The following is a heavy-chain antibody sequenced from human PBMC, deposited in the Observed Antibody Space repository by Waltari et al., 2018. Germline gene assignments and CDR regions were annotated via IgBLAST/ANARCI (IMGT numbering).Heavy chain of an antibody. V-gene: IGHV4-34*01. CDR3: ARGRRYYYDSSGPDDVDY. CDR2: SNHSGST. CDR1: GGSFSGYY. Sequence: QVQLQQWGAGLLKPSETLSLTCAVYGGSFSGYYWTWIRQPPGEGLEWIGESNHSGSTNYNPSLKSRFTISVDTSKNQFSLKLSSVTAADTAVYYCARGRRYYYDSSGPDDVDYWGQGTLVTVSS. J-gene: IGHJ4*02. D-gene: IGHD3-22*01.